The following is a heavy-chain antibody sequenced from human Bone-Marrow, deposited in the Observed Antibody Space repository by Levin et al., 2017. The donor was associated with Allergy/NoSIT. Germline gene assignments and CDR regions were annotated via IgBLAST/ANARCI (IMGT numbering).Heavy chain of an antibody. CDR1: GGSINTDGYS. CDR3: ARKSDYFDS. CDR2: IFPVGST. V-gene: IGHV4-30-2*01. Sequence: SQTLSLTCDVSGGSINTDGYSWSWIRQPPGKGLEWIGNIFPVGSTTYNPSLRSRATMSIDRSTNQFSLDLRSVTAADTAVYYCARKSDYFDSWGQGTLVTVSS. J-gene: IGHJ4*02.